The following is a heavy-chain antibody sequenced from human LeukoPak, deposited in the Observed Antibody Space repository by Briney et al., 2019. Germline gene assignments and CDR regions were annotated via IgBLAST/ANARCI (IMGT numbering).Heavy chain of an antibody. J-gene: IGHJ4*02. D-gene: IGHD4-17*01. V-gene: IGHV1-2*02. CDR1: GYTFTSYG. CDR2: INPNSGGT. CDR3: ARVGRAVTTTYYFDY. Sequence: ASVKVSCKASGYTFTSYGISWVRQAPGQGLEWMGWINPNSGGTNYAQKFQGRVTMTRDTSISTAYMELSRLRSDDTAVYYCARVGRAVTTTYYFDYWGQGTLVTVSS.